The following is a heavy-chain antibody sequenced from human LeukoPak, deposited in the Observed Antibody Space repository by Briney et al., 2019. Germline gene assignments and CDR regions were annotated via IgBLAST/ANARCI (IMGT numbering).Heavy chain of an antibody. CDR3: ARDPYCGGDCFGVPGAFDI. Sequence: GGSLRLSCAASGFTVSSNYMSWVRQAPGKGLEWVSVIYSGGSTYYADSVKGRFTISRDNSKNTLYLQMNSLRAEDTAVYYCARDPYCGGDCFGVPGAFDIWGQGTMVTVSS. CDR1: GFTVSSNY. V-gene: IGHV3-66*01. D-gene: IGHD2-21*02. J-gene: IGHJ3*02. CDR2: IYSGGST.